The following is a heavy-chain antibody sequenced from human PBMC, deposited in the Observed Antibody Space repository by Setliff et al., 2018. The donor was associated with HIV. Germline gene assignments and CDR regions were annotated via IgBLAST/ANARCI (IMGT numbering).Heavy chain of an antibody. V-gene: IGHV1-18*01. D-gene: IGHD3-3*01. CDR1: GYTLTSYG. J-gene: IGHJ3*02. CDR2: ISAYNGNT. CDR3: ARQYYNFWSGRDVIDAFDI. Sequence: GASVKVSCKASGYTLTSYGISWVRQAPGQGPEWMGWISAYNGNTNYAQKLQGRVTMTTDTSTSASYMELRSLRSYDTVVYYCARQYYNFWSGRDVIDAFDIWCQGTMVTVSS.